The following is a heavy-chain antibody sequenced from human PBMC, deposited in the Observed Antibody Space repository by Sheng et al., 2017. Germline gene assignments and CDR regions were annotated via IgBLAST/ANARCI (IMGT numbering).Heavy chain of an antibody. Sequence: VQLVESGGGVVQPGRSLRLSCAASGFTVSGNHMSWVRQAPGKGLEWVSLIHTNGNTYYTDSVKGRFTISRDSSKNTLYLQMNSLRAEDTAVYYCARDHEGRPFDDWGQGTLVTVSS. D-gene: IGHD3-10*01. J-gene: IGHJ4*02. CDR1: GFTVSGNH. V-gene: IGHV3-53*01. CDR3: ARDHEGRPFDD. CDR2: IHTNGNT.